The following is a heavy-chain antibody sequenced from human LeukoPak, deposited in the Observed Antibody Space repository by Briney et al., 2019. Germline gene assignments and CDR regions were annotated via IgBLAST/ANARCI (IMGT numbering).Heavy chain of an antibody. CDR2: IYHSGST. CDR1: GFSISIGYY. Sequence: SETLSLTCAVSGFSISIGYYWGWIRQPPGKGLEWIGSIYHSGSTHYNPSLKSRVTISVDTSKNQLSLKLSSVTAADTAVYYCARNGTNNYFDYWGQGTLVTVSS. V-gene: IGHV4-38-2*01. J-gene: IGHJ4*02. CDR3: ARNGTNNYFDY. D-gene: IGHD2-2*01.